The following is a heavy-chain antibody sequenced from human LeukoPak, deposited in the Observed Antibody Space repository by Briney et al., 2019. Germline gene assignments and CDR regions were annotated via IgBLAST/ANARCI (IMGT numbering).Heavy chain of an antibody. V-gene: IGHV3-30-3*01. Sequence: PGRSLRLSCAASGFTFSSYAMHWVRQAPGKGLEWVAVISYDGSNKYYADSVKGRFTISRDNSKNTLYLQMNSLRAEDTAVYYCAKTAPHAYCSSTSCYDYWGQGTLVTVSS. J-gene: IGHJ4*02. CDR3: AKTAPHAYCSSTSCYDY. D-gene: IGHD2-2*01. CDR1: GFTFSSYA. CDR2: ISYDGSNK.